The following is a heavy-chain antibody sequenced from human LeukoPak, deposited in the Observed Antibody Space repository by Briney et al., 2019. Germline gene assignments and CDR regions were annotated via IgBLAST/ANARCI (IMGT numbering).Heavy chain of an antibody. CDR1: GFTFSSYG. D-gene: IGHD3-10*01. CDR2: IRYDGSNK. CDR3: ARKPEVLLWFGDSLPGGFDY. V-gene: IGHV3-30*02. Sequence: GGSLRLSCAASGFTFSSYGMHWVRQAPGKGLEWVAFIRYDGSNKYYADSVKGRFTISRDNAKNSLYLQMNSLRAEDTAVYYCARKPEVLLWFGDSLPGGFDYWGQGTLVTVSS. J-gene: IGHJ4*02.